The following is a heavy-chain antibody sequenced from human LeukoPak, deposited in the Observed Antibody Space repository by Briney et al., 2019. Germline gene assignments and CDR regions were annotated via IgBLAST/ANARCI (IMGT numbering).Heavy chain of an antibody. V-gene: IGHV3-48*03. CDR1: GLPFSSYE. Sequence: GGSLRLSCTASGLPFSSYEMNWVRQAPGKGLEWVSYISSSGGTIYYADSVKGRFTISRDNAKNSLYLQMNSLRAEDTAVYYCARARGATDYWGQGTLVTVSS. J-gene: IGHJ4*02. CDR2: ISSSGGTI. CDR3: ARARGATDY. D-gene: IGHD3-10*01.